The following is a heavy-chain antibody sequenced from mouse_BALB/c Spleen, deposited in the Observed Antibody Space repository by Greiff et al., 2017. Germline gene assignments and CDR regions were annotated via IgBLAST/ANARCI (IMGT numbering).Heavy chain of an antibody. Sequence: EVKLVESGGDLVKPGGSLKLSCAASGFTFSSYGMSWVRQTPDKRLEWVATISSGGSYTYYPDSVKGRFTISRDNAKNTLYLQMSSLKSEDTAMYYCAREQGQYAMDYWGQGTSVTVSS. CDR3: AREQGQYAMDY. D-gene: IGHD3-3*01. J-gene: IGHJ4*01. CDR1: GFTFSSYG. V-gene: IGHV5-6*01. CDR2: ISSGGSYT.